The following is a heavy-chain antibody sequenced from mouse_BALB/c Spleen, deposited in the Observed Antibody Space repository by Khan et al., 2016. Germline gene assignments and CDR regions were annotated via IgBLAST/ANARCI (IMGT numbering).Heavy chain of an antibody. CDR2: IYYSGTI. CDR3: ARDGRYYVYFDV. J-gene: IGHJ1*01. D-gene: IGHD1-1*01. Sequence: EVQLQESGPGLVKPSQTVSLTCTVTGISITTGNYRWSWIRQFPGNKLEWIGYIYYSGTITYNPSLTSRTTITRDNSKSQFFLEMNSLTAEDAATYYCARDGRYYVYFDVWGAVTTVTVSS. V-gene: IGHV3-5*02. CDR1: GISITTGNYR.